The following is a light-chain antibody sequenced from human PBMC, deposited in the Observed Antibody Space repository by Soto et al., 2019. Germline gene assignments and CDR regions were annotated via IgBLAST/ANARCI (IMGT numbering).Light chain of an antibody. V-gene: IGLV2-11*01. J-gene: IGLJ1*01. Sequence: QSALTQPRSVSRSPGQSVTISCTGTSSDVGGYNYVSWYQQHPGKAPKLMIYDVSKRPSGVPDRFSGSKSGNTASLTISGLQAEDEADYYSCSYADSYTSEVFGTGTKVTVL. CDR1: SSDVGGYNY. CDR2: DVS. CDR3: CSYADSYTSEV.